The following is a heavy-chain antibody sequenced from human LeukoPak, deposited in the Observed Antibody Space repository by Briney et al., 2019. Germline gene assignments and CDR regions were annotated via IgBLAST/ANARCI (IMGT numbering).Heavy chain of an antibody. Sequence: PSETLSLTCTVSGGSISSSSYYWGWIRQPPGKGLEWIGSIYYSGSTNYNPSLKSRVTISVDKSKNQFSLKLSSVTAADTAVYYCASARWDYWGQGTLVTVSS. CDR1: GGSISSSSYY. J-gene: IGHJ4*02. D-gene: IGHD5-24*01. CDR2: IYYSGST. V-gene: IGHV4-39*07. CDR3: ASARWDY.